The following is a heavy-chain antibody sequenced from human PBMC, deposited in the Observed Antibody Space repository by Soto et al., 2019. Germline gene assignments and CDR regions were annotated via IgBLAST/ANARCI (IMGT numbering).Heavy chain of an antibody. CDR1: GYTFTNFG. Sequence: QVHLLQSGAEVKKPWSSVKVSCTASGYTFTNFGISWVRQAHRQGLEWMGWISAYNGNTNYAQKFHGRVTMTTDTSTSTAYMELRSLRSDDTAVYYCARGGTTIDYWGQGTLVTVSS. V-gene: IGHV1-18*01. CDR2: ISAYNGNT. CDR3: ARGGTTIDY. J-gene: IGHJ4*02. D-gene: IGHD4-17*01.